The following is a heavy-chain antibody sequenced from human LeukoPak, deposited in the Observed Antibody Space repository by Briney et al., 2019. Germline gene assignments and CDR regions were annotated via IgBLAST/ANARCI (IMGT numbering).Heavy chain of an antibody. J-gene: IGHJ5*02. V-gene: IGHV1-8*01. CDR2: INPNSGNT. Sequence: ASVKVSCKASGYTFTSYDINWVRQATGQGLELMGWINPNSGNTGYAQKFQGRVTMTRNTSISTAYVELSSLRSEDAAVYYCARAYSLGYWSSTSCYTGNWFDPWGQGTLVTVSS. CDR1: GYTFTSYD. CDR3: ARAYSLGYWSSTSCYTGNWFDP. D-gene: IGHD2-2*02.